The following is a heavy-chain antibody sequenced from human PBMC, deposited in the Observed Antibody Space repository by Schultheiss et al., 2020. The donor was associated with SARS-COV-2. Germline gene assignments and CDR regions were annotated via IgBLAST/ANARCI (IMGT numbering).Heavy chain of an antibody. Sequence: GGSLRLSCAASGFTVSSNYMSWVRQAPGKGLEWVSSISSSSSYIYYADSVKGRFTISRDNAKNSLYLRMNSLRAEDTAVYYCARDGAGFGLDVWGQGTTVTVSS. CDR3: ARDGAGFGLDV. CDR2: ISSSSSYI. J-gene: IGHJ6*02. D-gene: IGHD3-10*01. CDR1: GFTVSSNY. V-gene: IGHV3-21*01.